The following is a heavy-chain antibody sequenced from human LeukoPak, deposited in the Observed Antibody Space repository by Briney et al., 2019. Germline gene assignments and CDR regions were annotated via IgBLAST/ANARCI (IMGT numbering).Heavy chain of an antibody. CDR3: ARDSMSSGYYDY. CDR1: GFTFSSYA. D-gene: IGHD3-22*01. CDR2: ISYDGSNK. J-gene: IGHJ4*02. V-gene: IGHV3-30-3*01. Sequence: GGSLRLSCAASGFTFSSYAMHWVRQAPGKGLEWVAVISYDGSNKYYADSVKGRFTISRDNSKNTLYLQMNSLRAEDTAVYYCARDSMSSGYYDYWGQGTLVTVSS.